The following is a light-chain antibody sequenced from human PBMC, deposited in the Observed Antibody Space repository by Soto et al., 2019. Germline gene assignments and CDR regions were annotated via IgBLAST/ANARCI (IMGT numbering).Light chain of an antibody. Sequence: DIQLPQSPSSLSASVGDTVAITCRASQTVSRYLNWYQQKPGTAPKLLIYAASTLHTGVPSRFSGRGSGTDFTLTINNLQREDFADYFCQQTYSNLWTFGQGTKVDI. CDR2: AAS. CDR3: QQTYSNLWT. V-gene: IGKV1-39*01. J-gene: IGKJ1*01. CDR1: QTVSRY.